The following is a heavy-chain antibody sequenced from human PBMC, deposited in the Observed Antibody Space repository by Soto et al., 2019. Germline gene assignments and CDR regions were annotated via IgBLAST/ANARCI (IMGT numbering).Heavy chain of an antibody. CDR2: VYYSGST. J-gene: IGHJ6*04. D-gene: IGHD1-26*01. Sequence: QVQLQESGPGLVKTSETLSLTGTVSGGSVSSGSCYWSWIRQPPGRGLEWLGYVYYSGSTNNNHALKSVVTLSLYTSWNQCALKLSSVPAADTAGYYCARGSDCDSVGYYYDAVGVWGKWTTVTVSS. CDR3: ARGSDCDSVGYYYDAVGV. CDR1: GGSVSSGSCY. V-gene: IGHV4-61*01.